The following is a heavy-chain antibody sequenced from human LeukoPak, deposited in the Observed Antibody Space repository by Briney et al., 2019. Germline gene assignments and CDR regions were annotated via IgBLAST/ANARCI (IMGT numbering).Heavy chain of an antibody. CDR3: ARDKQWLVPGSYYYYGMDV. J-gene: IGHJ6*02. CDR2: ISSSGSTI. CDR1: GFTFSDYY. V-gene: IGHV3-11*01. D-gene: IGHD6-19*01. Sequence: GGSLRLSCAASGFTFSDYYMSWIRQAPGKGLEWVSYISSSGSTIYNADSVKGRFTISRDNAKNSLYLQMNSLRAEDTAVYYCARDKQWLVPGSYYYYGMDVWGQGTTVTVSS.